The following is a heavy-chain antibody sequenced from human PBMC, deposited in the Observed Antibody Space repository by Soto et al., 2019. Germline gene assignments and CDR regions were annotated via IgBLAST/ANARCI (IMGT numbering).Heavy chain of an antibody. V-gene: IGHV1-18*01. J-gene: IGHJ3*02. CDR3: ARTFLYGDYGSDAFDI. Sequence: ASVKVSCKASGYTFTRYGISWVRQAPGQGLEWMGWISAYNGNTNYAQKLQGRVTMTTDTSTSTAYMELRSLRSDDTAVYYCARTFLYGDYGSDAFDIWGQGTMVTVSS. D-gene: IGHD4-17*01. CDR2: ISAYNGNT. CDR1: GYTFTRYG.